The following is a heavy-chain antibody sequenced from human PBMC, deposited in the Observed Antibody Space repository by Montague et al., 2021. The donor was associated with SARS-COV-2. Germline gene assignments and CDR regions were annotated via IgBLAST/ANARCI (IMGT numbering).Heavy chain of an antibody. Sequence: SETLSLTCTVSGGSFSGYYWSWIRRPPGKGLEWIGEINHSESTNYNPSLKSRVTISVDTSKNQFSLNLSSVTAADTAVYYCARARAAYILTGYYFDYWGQGTLVTVSS. D-gene: IGHD3-9*01. CDR2: INHSEST. CDR1: GGSFSGYY. V-gene: IGHV4-34*01. J-gene: IGHJ4*02. CDR3: ARARAAYILTGYYFDY.